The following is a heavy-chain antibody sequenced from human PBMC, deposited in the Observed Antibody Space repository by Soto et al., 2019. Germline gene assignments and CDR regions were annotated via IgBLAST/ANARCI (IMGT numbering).Heavy chain of an antibody. Sequence: EVQLLESGGGLAQPGGSLRLSCAASGFSFSSYEMSWVRQAPGKGLEWVSFIGASGGSTYYADSVTGRFTVSRDNSNNILYLQMNSLRADDTAIYYCVKGGWLDDYGGQGTLVTVYS. D-gene: IGHD5-12*01. J-gene: IGHJ4*02. CDR2: IGASGGST. V-gene: IGHV3-23*01. CDR3: VKGGWLDDY. CDR1: GFSFSSYE.